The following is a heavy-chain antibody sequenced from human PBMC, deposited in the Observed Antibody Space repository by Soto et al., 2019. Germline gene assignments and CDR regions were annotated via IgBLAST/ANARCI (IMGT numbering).Heavy chain of an antibody. CDR1: GGSVSSSGYY. CDR3: ARDGDILTV. Sequence: SETLSLTCTVSGGSVSSSGYYWGWVRQPPGKGLEWIASIYDSEKIYNNPSLKSRVTISLDTSKNQFSLKLRSVTAADTAVYYCARDGDILTVWGQGTLVTVSS. CDR2: IYDSEKI. V-gene: IGHV4-39*02. J-gene: IGHJ4*02. D-gene: IGHD3-9*01.